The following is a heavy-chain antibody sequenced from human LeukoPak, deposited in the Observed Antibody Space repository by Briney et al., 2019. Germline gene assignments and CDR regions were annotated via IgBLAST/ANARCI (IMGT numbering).Heavy chain of an antibody. CDR3: ARANFLYCSSTSCLFDY. V-gene: IGHV1-2*04. D-gene: IGHD2-2*01. Sequence: ASVKVSCKASGYTFTDYYMHWVRLAPGQGLEWMGWINPNSGGTNYVQKFQGWVTMTRDTSINTDYMELSRLTSDDTAVYYCARANFLYCSSTSCLFDYWGQGTLVTVSS. CDR2: INPNSGGT. J-gene: IGHJ4*02. CDR1: GYTFTDYY.